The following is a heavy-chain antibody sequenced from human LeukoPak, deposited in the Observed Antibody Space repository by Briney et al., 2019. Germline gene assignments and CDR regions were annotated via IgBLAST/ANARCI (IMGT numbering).Heavy chain of an antibody. Sequence: ASVKVSCKASGYTLTGYYMHWVRQAPGQGLERMGRINPNSGGTNYAQKFQGRVTMTRDTSISTAYMELSRLRSDDTAVYYCARSYSSSWYYFDYWGQGTLVTVSS. V-gene: IGHV1-2*06. CDR1: GYTLTGYY. D-gene: IGHD6-13*01. CDR3: ARSYSSSWYYFDY. J-gene: IGHJ4*02. CDR2: INPNSGGT.